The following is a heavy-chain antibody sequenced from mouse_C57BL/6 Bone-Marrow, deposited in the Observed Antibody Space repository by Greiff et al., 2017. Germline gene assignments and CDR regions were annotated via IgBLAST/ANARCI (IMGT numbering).Heavy chain of an antibody. CDR1: GFSLTSYG. CDR3: ARAVGDYAMDY. V-gene: IGHV2-2*01. Sequence: QVQLKESGPGLVQPSQSLSITCTVSGFSLTSYGVHWVRQSPGKGLEWLGVIWSGGSTDYNAAFISRLSISKDNSKSQVFFKMNSLQADDTAIYYCARAVGDYAMDYWGQGTSVTVSS. D-gene: IGHD1-1*01. CDR2: IWSGGST. J-gene: IGHJ4*01.